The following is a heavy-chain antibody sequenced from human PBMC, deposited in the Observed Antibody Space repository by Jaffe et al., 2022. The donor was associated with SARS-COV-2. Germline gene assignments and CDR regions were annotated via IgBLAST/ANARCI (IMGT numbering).Heavy chain of an antibody. CDR2: ISGSGGST. J-gene: IGHJ4*02. D-gene: IGHD3-9*01. CDR3: AKPGPLNYDILTGYSKGDY. V-gene: IGHV3-23*01. Sequence: EVQLLESGGGLVQPGGSLRLSCAASGFTFSSYAMSWVRQAPGKGLEWVSAISGSGGSTYYADSVKGRFTISRDNSKNTLYLQMNSLRAEDTAVYYCAKPGPLNYDILTGYSKGDYWGQGTLVTVSS. CDR1: GFTFSSYA.